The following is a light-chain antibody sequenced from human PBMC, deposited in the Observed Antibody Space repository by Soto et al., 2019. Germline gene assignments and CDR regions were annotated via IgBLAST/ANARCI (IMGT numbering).Light chain of an antibody. V-gene: IGLV1-44*01. J-gene: IGLJ3*02. CDR3: AAWDDSMNGPV. CDR2: SNN. Sequence: QSVLTQPPSASGTPGQRVTISCSGSSSNIGSNTVNWYQQLPGTAPKLLIYSNNQRPSGVPDRFSGSKSGTSASLAISGLQSEDEDDYYCAAWDDSMNGPVFGGGTKVTVL. CDR1: SSNIGSNT.